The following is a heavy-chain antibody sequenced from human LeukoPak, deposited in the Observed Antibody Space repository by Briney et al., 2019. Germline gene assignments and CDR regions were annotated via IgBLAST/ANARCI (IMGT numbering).Heavy chain of an antibody. CDR1: GYTFTSYY. D-gene: IGHD1-26*01. CDR2: VNPSGGST. J-gene: IGHJ4*02. Sequence: ASVKVSCKASGYTFTSYYMHWVRQAPGQGLEWMGIVNPSGGSTSYAQKFQGRVTMTRDMSTSTVYMELSSLRSEDTAVYYCAREGVAGATYAIDYRGQGTLVTVSS. V-gene: IGHV1-46*01. CDR3: AREGVAGATYAIDY.